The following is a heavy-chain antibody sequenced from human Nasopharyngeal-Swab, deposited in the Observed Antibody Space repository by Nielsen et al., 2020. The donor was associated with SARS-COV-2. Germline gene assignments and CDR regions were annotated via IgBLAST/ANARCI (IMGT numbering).Heavy chain of an antibody. CDR2: LYYSGST. V-gene: IGHV4-39*07. D-gene: IGHD3-22*01. J-gene: IGHJ4*02. Sequence: SETLSLTCTVSGGSISSSSYYWGWIRQPPGKGLEWIGSLYYSGSTYYNPSLKSRVTISVDTSKNQFSLKLSSVTAADTAVYYCARDIRSWSAHYYDSSGFDYWGQGTLVTVPS. CDR3: ARDIRSWSAHYYDSSGFDY. CDR1: GGSISSSSYY.